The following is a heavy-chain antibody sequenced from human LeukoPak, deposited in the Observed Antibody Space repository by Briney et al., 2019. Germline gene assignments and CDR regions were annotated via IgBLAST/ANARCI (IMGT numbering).Heavy chain of an antibody. D-gene: IGHD6-25*01. CDR3: ARLRRQADYFDY. CDR2: IYYSGST. J-gene: IGHJ4*02. V-gene: IGHV4-39*01. Sequence: SETLSLTCTLSGGSISSSSYYWGWIRQPPGKGLEWIGSIYYSGSTYYNPSLKSRVTISVDTSKNQFSLKLSSVTAADTAVYYCARLRRQADYFDYWGQGTLVTVSS. CDR1: GGSISSSSYY.